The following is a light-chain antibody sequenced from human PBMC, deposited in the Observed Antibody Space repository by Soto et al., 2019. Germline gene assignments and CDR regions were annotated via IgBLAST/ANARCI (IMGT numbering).Light chain of an antibody. CDR3: QQRSDWPLT. V-gene: IGKV3-11*01. J-gene: IGKJ4*01. Sequence: EIVLTQSPATLSLSPGERAALSCRASQSIRNYLAWYQQKPGQAPRLLIYDASNRATGIPARFSGSGSGTAFTLTISSLEPEDFAVYYCQQRSDWPLTFVGGSKVEIK. CDR1: QSIRNY. CDR2: DAS.